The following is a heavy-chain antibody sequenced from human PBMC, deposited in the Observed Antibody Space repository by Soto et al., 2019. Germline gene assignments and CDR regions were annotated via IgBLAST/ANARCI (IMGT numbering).Heavy chain of an antibody. J-gene: IGHJ6*02. Sequence: GGSLRLSCAASGFTFSSYAMSWVRQAPGKGLEWVSAIGGSGGSTYYADSVKGRFTISRDNSKNTLYLQMNSLGAEDTAVYYCATPRGVIIPSYYYGMDVWGQGTTVTVSS. CDR1: GFTFSSYA. V-gene: IGHV3-23*01. CDR3: ATPRGVIIPSYYYGMDV. D-gene: IGHD3-10*01. CDR2: IGGSGGST.